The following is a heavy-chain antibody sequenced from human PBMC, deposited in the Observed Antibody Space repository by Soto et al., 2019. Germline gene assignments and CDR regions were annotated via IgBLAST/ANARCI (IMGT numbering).Heavy chain of an antibody. V-gene: IGHV3-66*01. Sequence: PSETLSLTCAVYGGSFSGYYWIWLRQAPGKGLEWVSTIYADGRTYYADSVKGRFTMSRDDVKNTLFLQMNSLRVEDTAVYYCARDIDYCGQGTLVTVSS. CDR3: ARDIDY. CDR1: GGSFSGYY. J-gene: IGHJ4*02. CDR2: IYADGRT.